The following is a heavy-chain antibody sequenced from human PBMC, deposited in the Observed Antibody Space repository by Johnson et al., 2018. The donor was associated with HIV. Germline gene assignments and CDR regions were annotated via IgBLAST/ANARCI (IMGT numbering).Heavy chain of an antibody. CDR2: IKQDGSEK. CDR1: GFTFSSYW. D-gene: IGHD2-15*01. CDR3: ARDLVVGDHSTPLTHAFDI. Sequence: VQLVESGGGLVQPGGSLRLSCAASGFTFSSYWMSWVRQAPGKGLEWVANIKQDGSEKYYGDSVKGRFTISRDNAKNSLYLQMNSLRAEDTAVYYCARDLVVGDHSTPLTHAFDIWGQGTMVTVSS. J-gene: IGHJ3*02. V-gene: IGHV3-7*01.